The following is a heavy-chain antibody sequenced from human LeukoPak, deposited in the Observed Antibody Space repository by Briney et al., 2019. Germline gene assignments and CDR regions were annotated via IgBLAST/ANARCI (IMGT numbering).Heavy chain of an antibody. D-gene: IGHD3-9*01. CDR1: GFTFSDYY. J-gene: IGHJ3*01. CDR2: ISSSSSYK. V-gene: IGHV3-11*06. Sequence: GGSLRLSCAASGFTFSDYYMSWIRQAPGKRLEWASYISSSSSYKNYGDSVKGRFTISRDNAKNSLYLQMNSLRAEDTALYYCARQTLGATGYSAFDFWGQGTLVTVSS. CDR3: ARQTLGATGYSAFDF.